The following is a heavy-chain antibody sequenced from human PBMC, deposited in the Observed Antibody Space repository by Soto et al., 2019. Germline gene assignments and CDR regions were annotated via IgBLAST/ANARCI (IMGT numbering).Heavy chain of an antibody. D-gene: IGHD2-21*02. Sequence: SETLSLTCIVSGVSVTSYTWSWVRQPANKGLEWIGRVFSSVSATYNPSLKSRVSISMETAENRISLKLDSVTAADAGVYFCARDGMTTGDTWGPGTLVTVSS. CDR2: VFSSVSA. CDR1: GVSVTSYT. J-gene: IGHJ4*02. V-gene: IGHV4-4*07. CDR3: ARDGMTTGDT.